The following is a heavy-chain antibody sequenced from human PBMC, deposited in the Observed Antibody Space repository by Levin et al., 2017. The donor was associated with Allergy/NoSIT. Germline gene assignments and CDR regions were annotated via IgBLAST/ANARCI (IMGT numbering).Heavy chain of an antibody. D-gene: IGHD6-13*01. J-gene: IGHJ6*03. CDR2: ISGSGGST. V-gene: IGHV3-23*01. Sequence: GGSLRLSCAASGFTFSSYAMSWVRQAPGKGLEWVSAISGSGGSTYYADSVKGRFTISRDNSKNTLYLQMNSLRAEDTAVYYCAKDLYSSPPGGYYYYYMDVWGKGTTVTVSS. CDR1: GFTFSSYA. CDR3: AKDLYSSPPGGYYYYYMDV.